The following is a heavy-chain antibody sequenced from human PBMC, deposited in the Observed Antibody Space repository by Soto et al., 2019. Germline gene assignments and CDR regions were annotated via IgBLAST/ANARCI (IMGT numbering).Heavy chain of an antibody. CDR2: INPATGAA. CDR1: GYPVTAYY. D-gene: IGHD3-3*01. Sequence: QLHLVQSGAVVKKPGASVTVSCSASGYPVTAYYMHWVRQAPVRGLEWMGRINPATGAAKYTQTFQGRVTMTRKTATSTVFMERRGLTSEDTAVFYFSGGGGVGVAGSAAFDMWGQGTLVTVSS. J-gene: IGHJ3*02. V-gene: IGHV1-2*06. CDR3: SGGGGVGVAGSAAFDM.